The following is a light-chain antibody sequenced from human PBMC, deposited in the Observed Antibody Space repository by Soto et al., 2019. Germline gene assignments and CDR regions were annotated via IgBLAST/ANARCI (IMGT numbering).Light chain of an antibody. J-gene: IGLJ2*01. CDR3: VLHMGNGIVL. CDR1: SGSVSTNYY. CDR2: LTS. V-gene: IGLV8-61*01. Sequence: QTVVTQEPSFSVSPGGTVTLTCGLSSGSVSTNYYPSWYQQTPGQAPRTLVYLTSFRSSGVPDRFSGSILGNKAALTITGAQADDDSDYYCVLHMGNGIVLFGGGTKLTVL.